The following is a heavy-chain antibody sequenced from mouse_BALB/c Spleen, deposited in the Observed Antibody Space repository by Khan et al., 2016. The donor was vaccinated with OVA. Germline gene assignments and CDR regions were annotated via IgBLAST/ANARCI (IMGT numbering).Heavy chain of an antibody. D-gene: IGHD1-1*01. J-gene: IGHJ2*01. Sequence: EVELVESGPELVKPGASVKISCTASGYSFTGYFMNWVMQSHGKSLEWIGRINPHIGETFYNQKFKGKATFTVDESSNTAYMQLRSLASEDTAVYYCARVCGSDFEYWGQGTTLTVSS. CDR1: GYSFTGYF. V-gene: IGHV1-20*02. CDR2: INPHIGET. CDR3: ARVCGSDFEY.